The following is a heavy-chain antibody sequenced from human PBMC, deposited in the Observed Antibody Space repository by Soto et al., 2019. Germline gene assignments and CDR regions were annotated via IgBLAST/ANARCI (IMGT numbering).Heavy chain of an antibody. J-gene: IGHJ5*02. CDR1: AFTFNNYW. D-gene: IGHD2-15*01. V-gene: IGHV3-74*01. CDR2: INTDGSTK. Sequence: GGSLRLSCAASAFTFNNYWMHWVRQVPGKGLEWVSRINTDGSTKNYADSVMGRFTISRDNSNNTLYLQMNSLRAEDTAVYYCAREGCSGGSCYWFDPWGQGTLVTVSS. CDR3: AREGCSGGSCYWFDP.